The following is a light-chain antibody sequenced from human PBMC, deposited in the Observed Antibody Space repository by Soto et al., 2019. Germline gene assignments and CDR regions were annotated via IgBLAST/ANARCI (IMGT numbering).Light chain of an antibody. J-gene: IGLJ1*01. Sequence: QSALTQTPSASGSTGQSVTISCTGTSSDVGGYKYVSWYQQHPGKAPKLMIFEVNKLPSGVPDRFSGSKSGNTASLTVSGLHAEDEADYYCSSYAGINNLGVFGTGTKLTVL. CDR2: EVN. CDR1: SSDVGGYKY. CDR3: SSYAGINNLGV. V-gene: IGLV2-8*01.